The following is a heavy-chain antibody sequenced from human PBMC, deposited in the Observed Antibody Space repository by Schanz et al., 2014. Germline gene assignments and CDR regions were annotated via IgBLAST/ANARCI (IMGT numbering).Heavy chain of an antibody. D-gene: IGHD2-15*01. CDR2: ISYDGNNE. V-gene: IGHV3-30*03. J-gene: IGHJ6*03. CDR1: GLTFSDSY. Sequence: VQLLESGGGLVQPGGSLRLSCAASGLTFSDSYMSWIRQAPGKGLEWVAVISYDGNNEDYADSVKGRFSISRDNSKSTLYLQVNSLRPEDTAVYYCARDAVALVPEYFMDVWGKGTPVTVSS. CDR3: ARDAVALVPEYFMDV.